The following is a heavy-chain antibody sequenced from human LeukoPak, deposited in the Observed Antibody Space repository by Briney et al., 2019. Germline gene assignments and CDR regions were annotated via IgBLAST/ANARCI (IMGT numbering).Heavy chain of an antibody. V-gene: IGHV3-23*01. Sequence: GGSLRLSCTASGFTFSNYAMNGVRQAPGKGREWVSAIHGSDEYTYYADSVKGRFTISRDNSKNTLYLQMNSVRAEDTAVYYCAKGYGSGTYYDDYWGQGTLVTVSS. CDR3: AKGYGSGTYYDDY. CDR1: GFTFSNYA. CDR2: IHGSDEYT. J-gene: IGHJ4*02. D-gene: IGHD3-10*01.